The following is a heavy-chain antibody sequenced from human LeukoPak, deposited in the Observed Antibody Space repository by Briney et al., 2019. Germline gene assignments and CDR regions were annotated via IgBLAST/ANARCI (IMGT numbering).Heavy chain of an antibody. Sequence: SLRLSCAASGFTFSTYAIHWVRQAPGKGLEWVAVIWYDGSEQYYADSVKGRFIISRDNSKSTSDLQMNSLRAEDTAVYCCAREGDSRWGELSPWGQGTLVTVSA. D-gene: IGHD3-16*02. CDR1: GFTFSTYA. CDR3: AREGDSRWGELSP. J-gene: IGHJ1*01. CDR2: IWYDGSEQ. V-gene: IGHV3-33*01.